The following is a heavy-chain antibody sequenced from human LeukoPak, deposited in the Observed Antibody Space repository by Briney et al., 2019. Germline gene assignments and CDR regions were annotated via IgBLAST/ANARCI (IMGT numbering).Heavy chain of an antibody. J-gene: IGHJ4*02. CDR1: GGSFSGYY. Sequence: SETLSLTCAVYGGSFSGYYWSWIRQPPGKGLEWIGEINHSGSTNYNPSLKSRVTISVDTSKNQSSLKLSSVTAADTAVYYCARGVGVVPAAGLFDYWGQGTLVTVSS. CDR2: INHSGST. CDR3: ARGVGVVPAAGLFDY. D-gene: IGHD2-2*01. V-gene: IGHV4-34*01.